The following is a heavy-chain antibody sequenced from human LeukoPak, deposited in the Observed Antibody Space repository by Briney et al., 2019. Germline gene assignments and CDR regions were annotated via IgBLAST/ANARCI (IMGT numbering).Heavy chain of an antibody. D-gene: IGHD3-10*01. CDR2: INPSGGST. CDR3: ARVGRRGNWFDP. Sequence: ASVKVSCKASGYTFTSYYTHWVGQAPGQGLEWMGIINPSGGSTSYAQKFQGRVTMTRDTSTSTVYMELSSLRSEDTAVYYCARVGRRGNWFDPWGQGTLVTVSS. J-gene: IGHJ5*02. CDR1: GYTFTSYY. V-gene: IGHV1-46*01.